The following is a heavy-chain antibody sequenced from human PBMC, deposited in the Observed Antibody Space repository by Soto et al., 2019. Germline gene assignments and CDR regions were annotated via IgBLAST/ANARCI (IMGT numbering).Heavy chain of an antibody. CDR3: ARTLETLDY. CDR1: GFTFSSYA. Sequence: QVQLVESGGGVVQPGRSLRLSCAASGFTFSSYAMHWVRQAPGKGLEWVAVISYDGSNKYYADSVKGRFTISRDNSKNTLYLQMNSLRAEDTAVYYCARTLETLDYWGLGTLVTVSS. CDR2: ISYDGSNK. J-gene: IGHJ4*02. V-gene: IGHV3-30-3*01.